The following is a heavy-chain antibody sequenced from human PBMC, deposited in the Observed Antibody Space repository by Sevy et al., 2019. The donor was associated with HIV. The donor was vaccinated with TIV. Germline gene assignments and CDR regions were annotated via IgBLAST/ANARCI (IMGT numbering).Heavy chain of an antibody. CDR2: IAYDGTNK. CDR1: GFTFSSYA. J-gene: IGHJ5*02. CDR3: ARDQHDYAGNLRTGWFDP. V-gene: IGHV3-30-3*01. D-gene: IGHD4-17*01. Sequence: GGSLRLSCAASGFTFSSYAFHWVRQAPGKGLEWVSIIAYDGTNKYYADSVKDRFTVSRDNSKSTLYLQMNSLRTEDTAVYYCARDQHDYAGNLRTGWFDPWGQGTLVTVSS.